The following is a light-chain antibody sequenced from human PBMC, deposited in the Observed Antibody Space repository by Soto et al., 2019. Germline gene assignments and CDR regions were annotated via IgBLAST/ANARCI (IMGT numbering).Light chain of an antibody. J-gene: IGKJ5*01. V-gene: IGKV1-13*02. Sequence: AIQVTQYPSSLSASVGDRVTITCRASQDIRGALAWYQQKPGKAPKLLIYDVSTLENEVPSRFSGSSSGTQFTLTISSLQPEDFGTYYCQQFHSYPISFGHGTRLE. CDR1: QDIRGA. CDR2: DVS. CDR3: QQFHSYPIS.